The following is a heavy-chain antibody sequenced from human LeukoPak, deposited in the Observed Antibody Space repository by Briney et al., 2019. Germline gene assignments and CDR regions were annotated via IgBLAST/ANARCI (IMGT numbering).Heavy chain of an antibody. J-gene: IGHJ6*02. CDR2: ISGSGDST. D-gene: IGHD1-1*01. CDR3: AKGGYVDPDYYYYYGMDV. V-gene: IGHV3-23*01. Sequence: PGGSLRLSCAASGFTFSSYAMSWVRQAPGKGLEWVSAISGSGDSTYYGDSVKGRFTISRDNSKNTLYLQMNSLRAEDTAVYYCAKGGYVDPDYYYYYGMDVWGQGTTVTVSS. CDR1: GFTFSSYA.